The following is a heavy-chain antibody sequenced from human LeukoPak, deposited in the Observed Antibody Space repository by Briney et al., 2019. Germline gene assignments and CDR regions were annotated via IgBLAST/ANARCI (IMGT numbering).Heavy chain of an antibody. V-gene: IGHV4-59*12. CDR3: ARDLGDTVTSFGAFDI. CDR1: GGSISSYY. D-gene: IGHD4-17*01. CDR2: IYYSGST. J-gene: IGHJ3*02. Sequence: SETLSLTCTVSGGSISSYYWSWIRQPPGKGLGWIGYIYYSGSTNYNPSLKSRVTISVDTSKNQFSLKLSSVTAADTAVYYCARDLGDTVTSFGAFDIWGQGTMVTVSS.